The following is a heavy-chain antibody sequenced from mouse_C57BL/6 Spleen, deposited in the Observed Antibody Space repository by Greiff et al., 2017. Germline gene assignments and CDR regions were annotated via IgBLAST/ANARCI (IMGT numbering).Heavy chain of an antibody. D-gene: IGHD2-4*01. CDR3: ARDYDGGYAMDY. J-gene: IGHJ4*01. V-gene: IGHV5-17*01. CDR2: ISSGSSTI. Sequence: EVKLVESGGGLVKPGGSLKLSCAASGFTSSDYGMHWVRQAPEKGLEWVAYISSGSSTIYYADTVKGRFTISRDNAKNTLFLQMTSLRSEDTAMYYCARDYDGGYAMDYWGQGTSVTVSS. CDR1: GFTSSDYG.